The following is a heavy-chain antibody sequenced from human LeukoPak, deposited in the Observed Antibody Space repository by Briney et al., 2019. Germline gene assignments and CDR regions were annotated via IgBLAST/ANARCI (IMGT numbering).Heavy chain of an antibody. V-gene: IGHV1-2*02. J-gene: IGHJ4*02. Sequence: GASVKVSCQASGYTFTGYYMHWVRQAPGQGLEWMGWINPNSGGTNYAQKFQGRVTMTRDTSISTAYMELSRLRSDDTAVYYCASESSSGWYPTYYFDYWGQGTLVTVSS. CDR3: ASESSSGWYPTYYFDY. D-gene: IGHD6-19*01. CDR1: GYTFTGYY. CDR2: INPNSGGT.